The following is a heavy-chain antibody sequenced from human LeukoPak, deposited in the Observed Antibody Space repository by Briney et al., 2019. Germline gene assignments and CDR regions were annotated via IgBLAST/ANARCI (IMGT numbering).Heavy chain of an antibody. V-gene: IGHV1-18*01. J-gene: IGHJ4*02. CDR2: ISAYNGDT. Sequence: GASVKVSCKASGYTFTNYGISWVRQAPGQGLEWMGWISAYNGDTNYAQKLQGRVTMTTDTSTSTAYMELRTLRSDETAVYYCAVRNRSSWSPFDFWGQGTLVTVSS. D-gene: IGHD6-13*01. CDR1: GYTFTNYG. CDR3: AVRNRSSWSPFDF.